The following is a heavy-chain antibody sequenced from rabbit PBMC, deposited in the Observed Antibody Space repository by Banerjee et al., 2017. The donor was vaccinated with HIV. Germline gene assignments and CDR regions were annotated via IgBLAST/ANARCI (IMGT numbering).Heavy chain of an antibody. D-gene: IGHD4-1*01. CDR2: IEPVFGST. Sequence: QLVESGGGLVTLGGSLKLSCKASGFDFSSYSMTWVRQAPGKGLEWIGYIEPVFGSTYYASWVNGRFTISSHNAQNTLYLQLNSLTGADTATYFCARDSSGWGVRFNLWGQGTLVTVS. CDR3: ARDSSGWGVRFNL. V-gene: IGHV1S7*01. J-gene: IGHJ4*01. CDR1: GFDFSSYS.